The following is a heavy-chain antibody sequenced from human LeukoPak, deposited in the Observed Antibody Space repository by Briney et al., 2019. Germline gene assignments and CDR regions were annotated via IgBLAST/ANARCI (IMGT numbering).Heavy chain of an antibody. CDR3: AKFATVTGEDAFDI. Sequence: GGSLRLSCAASGFTFSTYSMNWVRQAPGKGLEWVAVISYDGSNKYYADSVKGRFTISRDNSKNTLYLQMNSLRAEDTAVYYCAKFATVTGEDAFDIWGQGTMVTVSS. D-gene: IGHD4-17*01. CDR2: ISYDGSNK. CDR1: GFTFSTYS. V-gene: IGHV3-30*18. J-gene: IGHJ3*02.